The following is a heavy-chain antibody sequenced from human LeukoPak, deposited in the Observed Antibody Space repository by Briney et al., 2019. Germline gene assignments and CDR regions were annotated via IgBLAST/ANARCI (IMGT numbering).Heavy chain of an antibody. Sequence: SETLSLTCTVSGGSISSYYWSWIRQPPGKGLEWIGYIYYSGSTNYNPSLKSRVTISVDTSKNQFSLKLSSVTAADTAVYYCARGRKILPGYSYGYDYWGQGTLVTVSS. CDR3: ARGRKILPGYSYGYDY. J-gene: IGHJ4*02. V-gene: IGHV4-59*01. D-gene: IGHD5-18*01. CDR2: IYYSGST. CDR1: GGSISSYY.